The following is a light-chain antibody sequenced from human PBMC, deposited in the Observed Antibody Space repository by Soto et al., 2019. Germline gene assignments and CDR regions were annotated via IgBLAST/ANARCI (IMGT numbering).Light chain of an antibody. Sequence: DIQITQSPSTLSASVGHTLTLACRASQSVSGWLAWYQQKPGAAPKLLIYDASALPRGVPSRFSGSGSGTKFTLTIASLQPDDFATYYCQQYETFSGTFGPGTKVDIK. V-gene: IGKV1-5*01. J-gene: IGKJ1*01. CDR1: QSVSGW. CDR2: DAS. CDR3: QQYETFSGT.